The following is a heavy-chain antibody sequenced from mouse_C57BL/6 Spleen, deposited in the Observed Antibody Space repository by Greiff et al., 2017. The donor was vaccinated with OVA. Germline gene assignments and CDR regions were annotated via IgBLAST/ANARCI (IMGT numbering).Heavy chain of an antibody. CDR1: GYSFPFYN. V-gene: IGHV1-31*01. Sequence: VQLLQSGPELVQPGASVTLCCNAAGYSFPFYNILLVKQSHGNILEWSGYIEPYNGVSSYNQKFKGKATLTVDKSSSTAYMELRSLTSEDSAVYYCAREDYYGPYWYFDVWGTGTTVTVSS. CDR3: AREDYYGPYWYFDV. CDR2: IEPYNGVS. J-gene: IGHJ1*03. D-gene: IGHD1-1*01.